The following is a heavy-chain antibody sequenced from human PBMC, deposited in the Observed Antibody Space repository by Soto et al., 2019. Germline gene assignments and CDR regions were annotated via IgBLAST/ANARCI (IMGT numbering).Heavy chain of an antibody. D-gene: IGHD2-15*01. J-gene: IGHJ4*02. CDR2: INHSGST. CDR3: ARRTPSRVVVAENFDY. CDR1: GVSFSGYY. V-gene: IGHV4-34*01. Sequence: PSETLSLTCAVYGVSFSGYYWSWIRQPPGKGLGWIGEINHSGSTNYNPSLKSRVTISVDTSKNQFSLKLSSVTAADTAVYYCARRTPSRVVVAENFDYWGQGTLVTVSS.